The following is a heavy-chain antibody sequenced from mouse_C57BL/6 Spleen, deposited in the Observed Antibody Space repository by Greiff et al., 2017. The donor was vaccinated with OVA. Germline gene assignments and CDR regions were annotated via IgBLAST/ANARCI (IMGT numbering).Heavy chain of an antibody. CDR2: INYDGSST. Sequence: EVQLVESEGGLVQPGRSMKLSCTASGFTFSDYYMAWVRQVPEKGLEWVANINYDGSSTYYLDSLKSRFIISRDNAKNILYLQMSSLKSEDTATYYCARGHYYGSSYFDYWGQGTTLTVSS. D-gene: IGHD1-1*01. CDR1: GFTFSDYY. J-gene: IGHJ2*01. CDR3: ARGHYYGSSYFDY. V-gene: IGHV5-16*01.